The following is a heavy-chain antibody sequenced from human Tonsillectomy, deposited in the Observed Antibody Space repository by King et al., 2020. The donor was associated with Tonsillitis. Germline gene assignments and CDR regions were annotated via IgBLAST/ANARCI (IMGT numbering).Heavy chain of an antibody. CDR2: IYYSGST. CDR1: GGSISSGDYY. CDR3: ARVNDYNITIDY. J-gene: IGHJ4*02. Sequence: QLQESGPGLVKPSQTLSLTCTVSGGSISSGDYYWSWIRQPPGKGLEWIGYIYYSGSTYYNPSLKSRVTISVDTSKNQFTLKLSSVTAADTAVYYCARVNDYNITIDYWGQGTLVTVSS. V-gene: IGHV4-30-4*01. D-gene: IGHD5-24*01.